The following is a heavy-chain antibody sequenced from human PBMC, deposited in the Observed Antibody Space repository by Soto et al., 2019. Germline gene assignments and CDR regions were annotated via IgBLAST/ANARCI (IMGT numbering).Heavy chain of an antibody. J-gene: IGHJ5*02. CDR3: ARRIAARPGEYNWFDP. D-gene: IGHD6-6*01. V-gene: IGHV5-51*01. Sequence: GESLKISCKGSGYSFTSYWIGWVRQMPGKGLEWMGIIYPGDSDTRYSPSFQGQVTISADKSISTAYLQWSSLKASDTAMYYCARRIAARPGEYNWFDPWGQGTLVTVPQ. CDR1: GYSFTSYW. CDR2: IYPGDSDT.